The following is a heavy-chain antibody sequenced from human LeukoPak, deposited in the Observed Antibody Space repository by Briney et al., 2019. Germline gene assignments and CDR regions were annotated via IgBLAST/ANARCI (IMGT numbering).Heavy chain of an antibody. CDR2: ISYDGSNK. V-gene: IGHV3-30*18. Sequence: QPGGSLRLSCAASGFTFSSYGMHWVRQAPGKGLEWVAVISYDGSNKYYADSVKGRFTISRDNSKNTLYLQMNSLRAEDTAVYYCAKDRSIVGATTFDYWGQGTLVTVSS. J-gene: IGHJ4*02. CDR3: AKDRSIVGATTFDY. CDR1: GFTFSSYG. D-gene: IGHD1-26*01.